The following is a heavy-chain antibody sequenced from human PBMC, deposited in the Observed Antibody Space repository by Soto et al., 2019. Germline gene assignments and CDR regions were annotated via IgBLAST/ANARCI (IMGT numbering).Heavy chain of an antibody. J-gene: IGHJ6*02. V-gene: IGHV3-73*01. CDR3: TRPTHSGSYSDDDDYYSGMDV. D-gene: IGHD1-26*01. CDR2: IRSKANSYAT. CDR1: GFTFSGSA. Sequence: GGSLRLSCAASGFTFSGSAMHWVRQASGKGLEWVGRIRSKANSYATAYAASVKGRFTISRDDSKNTAYLQMNSLKTEDTAVYYCTRPTHSGSYSDDDDYYSGMDVRGQGTTVTVSS.